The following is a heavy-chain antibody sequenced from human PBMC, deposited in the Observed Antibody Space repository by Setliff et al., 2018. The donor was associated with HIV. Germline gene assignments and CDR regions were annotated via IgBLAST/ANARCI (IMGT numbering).Heavy chain of an antibody. D-gene: IGHD1-7*01. V-gene: IGHV3-66*01. J-gene: IGHJ4*02. Sequence: GGSLRLSCAVSGFSVSNKYMTWVRQAPGKGLEWVSIIYSDDYTYYADSIKGRFTISRDSSKNTLYLQMTSLRAEDTAVYYCAREGITGTTLQPYWGQGTLVTVSS. CDR3: AREGITGTTLQPY. CDR1: GFSVSNKY. CDR2: IYSDDYT.